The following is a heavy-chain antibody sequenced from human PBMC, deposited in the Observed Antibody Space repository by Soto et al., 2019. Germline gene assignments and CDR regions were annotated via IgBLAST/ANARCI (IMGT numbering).Heavy chain of an antibody. CDR3: ARTLARGFSVFGPRIDA. CDR1: GYTFTSYD. CDR2: MNPNSGNT. J-gene: IGHJ5*02. Sequence: ASVKVSCKASGYTFTSYDINWVRQATGQGLEWMGWMNPNSGNTGYAQKFQGRVTMTRNTSISTAYMELSSLRSEDTAVYYCARTLARGFSVFGPRIDAWGQGTLVTSPQ. D-gene: IGHD3-3*02. V-gene: IGHV1-8*01.